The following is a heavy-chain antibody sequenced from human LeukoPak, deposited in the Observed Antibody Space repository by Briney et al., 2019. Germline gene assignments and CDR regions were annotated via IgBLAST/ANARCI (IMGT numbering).Heavy chain of an antibody. Sequence: ASVKVSCKASGYTFTDIDINWIRQATGQGLGWIGWINTKNGNTGFAQRFQGRVTMTRDTSISTAYLDLSGLTSEDTAVYYCARRRDGYNHDYWGQGTLVTVSS. CDR3: ARRRDGYNHDY. J-gene: IGHJ4*02. V-gene: IGHV1-8*02. CDR1: GYTFTDID. D-gene: IGHD5-24*01. CDR2: INTKNGNT.